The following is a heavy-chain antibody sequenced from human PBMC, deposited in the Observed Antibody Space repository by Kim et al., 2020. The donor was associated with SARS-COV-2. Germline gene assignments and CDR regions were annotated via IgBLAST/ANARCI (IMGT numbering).Heavy chain of an antibody. CDR3: ARDSSSWYFFDP. Sequence: SYAYSVKGRFTISRDNAKNTLYLQMNSLRAEDTAVYYCARDSSSWYFFDPWGQGTLVTVSS. D-gene: IGHD6-13*01. V-gene: IGHV3-74*01. J-gene: IGHJ5*02.